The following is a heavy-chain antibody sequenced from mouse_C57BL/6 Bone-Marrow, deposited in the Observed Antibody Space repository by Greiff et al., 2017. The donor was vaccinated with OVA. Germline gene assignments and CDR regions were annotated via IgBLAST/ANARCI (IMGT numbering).Heavy chain of an antibody. D-gene: IGHD2-3*01. CDR3: ARTYDGYYDWYFDV. CDR1: GFNIKDYY. J-gene: IGHJ1*03. V-gene: IGHV14-2*01. CDR2: IDPEGGET. Sequence: VQLQQSGAELVKPGASVKLSCTASGFNIKDYYMHWVKQRTEQGLEWIGRIDPEGGETKYAPKFQGKATITADTSSNTAYLQLSSLTSEDTAVYYCARTYDGYYDWYFDVWGTGTTVTVSS.